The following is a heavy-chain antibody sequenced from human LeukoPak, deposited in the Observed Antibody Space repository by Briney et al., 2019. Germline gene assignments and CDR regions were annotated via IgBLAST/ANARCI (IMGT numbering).Heavy chain of an antibody. V-gene: IGHV1-2*02. CDR3: ARFWTVPVAHYFFDY. D-gene: IGHD2-2*01. Sequence: SVKVSCKASGGTFSSYAISWVRQAPGQGLEWMGWINSNSGSTKYAQKFQGRVTMTRDTSISTAYMELSSLRSDDTAVYYCARFWTVPVAHYFFDYWGQGTLVTVSS. J-gene: IGHJ4*02. CDR1: GGTFSSYA. CDR2: INSNSGST.